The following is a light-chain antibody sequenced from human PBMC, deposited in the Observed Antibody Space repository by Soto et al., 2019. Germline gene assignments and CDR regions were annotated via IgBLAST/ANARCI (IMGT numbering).Light chain of an antibody. CDR2: DVT. CDR3: CSYAGGYTFV. V-gene: IGLV2-11*01. CDR1: SNYIGDYHY. Sequence: QSVLAQPRSVSGSPGQSVTISCTGTSNYIGDYHYVSWYQQHPGKAPKLMIFDVTKRPSGVPDRFSGSKSGNTASLTISGLQAEDVADYYCCSYAGGYTFVFGTGTKVTVL. J-gene: IGLJ1*01.